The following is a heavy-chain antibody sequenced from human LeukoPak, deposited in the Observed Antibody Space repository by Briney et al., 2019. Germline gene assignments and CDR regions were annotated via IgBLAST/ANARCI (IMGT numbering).Heavy chain of an antibody. V-gene: IGHV1-2*02. CDR1: GYTFTSHA. Sequence: ASVKVSCKASGYTFTSHAMNWVRQAPGQGLEWMGWINPNSGGTNYAQKFQGRVTMTRDTSISTAYMELSRLRADDTAVYYCARAYSSSLVGYWGQGTLVTVSS. CDR3: ARAYSSSLVGY. J-gene: IGHJ4*02. D-gene: IGHD6-13*01. CDR2: INPNSGGT.